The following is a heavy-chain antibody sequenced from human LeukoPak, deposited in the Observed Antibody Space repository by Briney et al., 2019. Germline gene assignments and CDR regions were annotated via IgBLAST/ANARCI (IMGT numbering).Heavy chain of an antibody. CDR1: GVSISSYY. V-gene: IGHV4-4*07. CDR3: ARDGRYCSSTSCYGTYYYYYMDV. D-gene: IGHD2-2*01. CDR2: IYTSGST. J-gene: IGHJ6*03. Sequence: SETLSLTCTVSGVSISSYYWSWIRQPAGKGLEWIGRIYTSGSTNYNPSLKSRVTMSVDTSKNQFSLKLGSVTAADTAVYYCARDGRYCSSTSCYGTYYYYYMDVWGKGTTVTVSS.